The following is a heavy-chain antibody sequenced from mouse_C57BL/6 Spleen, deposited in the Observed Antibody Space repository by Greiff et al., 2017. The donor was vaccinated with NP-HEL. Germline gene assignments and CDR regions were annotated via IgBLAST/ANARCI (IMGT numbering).Heavy chain of an antibody. V-gene: IGHV5-9*01. CDR2: ISGGGGNT. D-gene: IGHD4-1*01. J-gene: IGHJ2*01. CDR1: GFTFSSYT. Sequence: EVQRVESGGGLVKPGGSLKLSCAASGFTFSSYTMSWVRQTPEKRLEWVATISGGGGNTYYPDSVKGRFTISRDNAKNTLYLQMSSLRSEDTALYYCARQLGLDYWGQGTTLTVSS. CDR3: ARQLGLDY.